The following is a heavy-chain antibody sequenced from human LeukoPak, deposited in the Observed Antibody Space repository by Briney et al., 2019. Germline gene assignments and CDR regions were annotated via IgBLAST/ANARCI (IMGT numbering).Heavy chain of an antibody. D-gene: IGHD3-22*01. Sequence: PGGSLRLSCAASGFTFSSCSMNWVRQAPGEGLEWVSSISSSSSYIYYADSVKGRFTISRDNAKNSLYLQMNSLRAEDTAVYYCARAGYDSSGLVDYWGQGTLVTVSS. CDR2: ISSSSSYI. J-gene: IGHJ4*02. CDR1: GFTFSSCS. CDR3: ARAGYDSSGLVDY. V-gene: IGHV3-21*01.